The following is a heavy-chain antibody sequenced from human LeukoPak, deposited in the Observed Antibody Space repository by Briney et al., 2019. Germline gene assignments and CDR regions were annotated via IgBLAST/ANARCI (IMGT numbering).Heavy chain of an antibody. CDR1: GGSFSGYY. Sequence: SGTLSLTCAVYGGSFSGYYWSWIRQPPGKGLEWIGEINHSGSTNYNPSLKSRVTISVDTSKNQFSLKLSSVTAADTAVYYCARVNDGDRYYYYYYMDVWGKGTTVTVSS. J-gene: IGHJ6*03. V-gene: IGHV4-34*01. CDR2: INHSGST. CDR3: ARVNDGDRYYYYYYMDV. D-gene: IGHD4-17*01.